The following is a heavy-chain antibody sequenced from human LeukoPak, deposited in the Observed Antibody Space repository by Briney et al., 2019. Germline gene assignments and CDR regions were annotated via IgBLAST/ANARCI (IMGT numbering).Heavy chain of an antibody. D-gene: IGHD4-17*01. CDR3: ARGPRTVTTGFDY. CDR1: GESFSGYY. CDR2: INHSGST. J-gene: IGHJ4*02. V-gene: IGHV4-34*01. Sequence: TSETLSLTCAVYGESFSGYYWSWIRQPPGKGLECIGEINHSGSTNYNPSLKSRVTISVDTSKNQFSLKLSSVTAADTAVYYCARGPRTVTTGFDYWGQGTLVTVSS.